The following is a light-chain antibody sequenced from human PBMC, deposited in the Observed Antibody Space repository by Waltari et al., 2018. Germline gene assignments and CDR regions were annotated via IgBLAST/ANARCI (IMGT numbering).Light chain of an antibody. CDR3: ASWDGSLNGWV. V-gene: IGLV1-44*01. CDR1: NSNLGRDT. J-gene: IGLJ3*02. CDR2: SNK. Sequence: QSVLTQPPSASGTPGQRVTISCSGGNSNLGRDTANWYQQLPGTTPKLLIHSNKQRPSGVPDRFSGSKSGSSASLAISGLQSEDEAIYYCASWDGSLNGWVFGGGTKLTVL.